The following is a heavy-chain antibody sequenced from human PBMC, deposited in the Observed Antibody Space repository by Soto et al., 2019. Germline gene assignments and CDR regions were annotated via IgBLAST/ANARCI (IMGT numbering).Heavy chain of an antibody. CDR1: GFTFGSHA. D-gene: IGHD3-3*01. Sequence: EVQLLESGGGLVQPGGSLRLSCAASGFTFGSHAMIWVRQAPGKGPEWVSAISGSGGSAYYADSVKGRFTISRDNSINTLYLQMNSLRAEDTALYYCAKEPYSDFWSAYYYFDYWGQGTLVTVSS. CDR2: ISGSGGSA. CDR3: AKEPYSDFWSAYYYFDY. J-gene: IGHJ4*02. V-gene: IGHV3-23*01.